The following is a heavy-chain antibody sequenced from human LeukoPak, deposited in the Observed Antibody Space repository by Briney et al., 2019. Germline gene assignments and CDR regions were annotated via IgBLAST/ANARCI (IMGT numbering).Heavy chain of an antibody. J-gene: IGHJ6*03. Sequence: ASVKVSCKASGYTFTGYYMHWVRQAPGQGLEWMGWINPNSGGTNYAQKFQGRVTMTRDTSISTAYMELSRLRSDDTAVYYCARLHGETYYDFWSGYWRGSYYMDVWGKGTTVTVSS. CDR1: GYTFTGYY. CDR3: ARLHGETYYDFWSGYWRGSYYMDV. CDR2: INPNSGGT. V-gene: IGHV1-2*02. D-gene: IGHD3-3*01.